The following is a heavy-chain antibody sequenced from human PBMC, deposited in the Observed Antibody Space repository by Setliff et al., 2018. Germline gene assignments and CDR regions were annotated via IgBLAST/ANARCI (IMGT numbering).Heavy chain of an antibody. V-gene: IGHV3-7*01. Sequence: GGSLRLSCAASGFTFSSYWMSWVRQAPGKGLEWVANIKQDGSEKFYVDSVKGRFTISRDNVKNSLYLQMNSLRVEDTAVYYCSRSNSGKHDYWGQGTLVTVSS. CDR1: GFTFSSYW. CDR3: SRSNSGKHDY. J-gene: IGHJ4*02. CDR2: IKQDGSEK. D-gene: IGHD1-1*01.